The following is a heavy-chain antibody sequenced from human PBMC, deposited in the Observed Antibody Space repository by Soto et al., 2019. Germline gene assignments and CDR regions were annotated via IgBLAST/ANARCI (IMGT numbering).Heavy chain of an antibody. Sequence: SETLSLTSTVAGGSVRSGSYYWSWIRQPPGKGLEWIGYIYYSGSTNYNPSLKSRVTISVDTSKNQFSLKLSSVTAADTAVYYCAREVDYGENWFDPWGQGTLVTVSS. CDR3: AREVDYGENWFDP. J-gene: IGHJ5*02. V-gene: IGHV4-61*01. CDR2: IYYSGST. D-gene: IGHD4-17*01. CDR1: GGSVRSGSYY.